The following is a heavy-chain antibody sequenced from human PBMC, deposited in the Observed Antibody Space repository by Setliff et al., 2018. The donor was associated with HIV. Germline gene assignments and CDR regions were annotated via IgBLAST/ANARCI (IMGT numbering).Heavy chain of an antibody. CDR2: IKYDAIKQ. CDR3: ARAQDNYYDSSGYSFDS. J-gene: IGHJ4*02. CDR1: GFIFSDYG. D-gene: IGHD3-22*01. V-gene: IGHV3-33*05. Sequence: GSLRLSCTASGFIFSDYGMHWVRQTPGKGPEWVAFIKYDAIKQDYADSVKGRFTISRDNSKNTLFLQMNSLRAEDTAVYYCARAQDNYYDSSGYSFDSLGQGSLVTVSS.